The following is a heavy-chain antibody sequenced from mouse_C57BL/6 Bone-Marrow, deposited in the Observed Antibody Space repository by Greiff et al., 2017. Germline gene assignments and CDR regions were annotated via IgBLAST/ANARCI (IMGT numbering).Heavy chain of an antibody. CDR3: ARWLLRWYFDV. V-gene: IGHV5-17*01. CDR1: GFTFSDYG. D-gene: IGHD2-3*01. CDR2: ISGGSSTI. Sequence: EVHVVESGGGLVKPGGSLKLSCAASGFTFSDYGMHWVRQAPEKGLEWVAYISGGSSTIYYADTVKGRFTISRDNAKNTPFLQMTSLRSEDTAMYYCARWLLRWYFDVWGTGTTVTVSS. J-gene: IGHJ1*03.